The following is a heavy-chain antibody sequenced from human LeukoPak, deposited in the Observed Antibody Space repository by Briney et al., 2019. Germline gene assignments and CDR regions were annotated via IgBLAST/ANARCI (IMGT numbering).Heavy chain of an antibody. CDR2: INHSGST. J-gene: IGHJ2*01. CDR1: GGSFSGYY. Sequence: SETLSLTCAVYGGSFSGYYWSWIRQPPGKGLEWIGEINHSGSTNYNPSLKSRVTISVDTSKNQFSLKLSSVTAADTAVYYCARDHPPSTGDRGYFDLWGRGTLVTVSS. CDR3: ARDHPPSTGDRGYFDL. D-gene: IGHD7-27*01. V-gene: IGHV4-34*01.